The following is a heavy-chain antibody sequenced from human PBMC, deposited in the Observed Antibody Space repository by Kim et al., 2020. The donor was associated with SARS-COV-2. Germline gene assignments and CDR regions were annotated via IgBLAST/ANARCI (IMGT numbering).Heavy chain of an antibody. CDR2: INRSGGGT. V-gene: IGHV1-46*01. CDR3: VKEGGH. CDR1: GFTFTFYS. Sequence: ASVKVSCKASGFTFTFYSMHWVRQAPGQGLAWMGMINRSGGGTNYAQKFQGRVTMTGDTSTNTVYMEVSSLRSDDTAVYYFVKEGGHWGQGTLVTV. D-gene: IGHD3-16*01. J-gene: IGHJ4*02.